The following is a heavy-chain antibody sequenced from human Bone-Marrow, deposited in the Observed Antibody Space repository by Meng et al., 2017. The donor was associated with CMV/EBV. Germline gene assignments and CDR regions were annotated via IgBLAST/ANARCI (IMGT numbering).Heavy chain of an antibody. CDR1: GFTFSSYA. Sequence: GESLKISCAASGFTFSSYAMHWVRQAPGKGLEWVAVISYDGSNKYYADSVKGRFTISRDNSKNTLYLQMNSLRAEDTAVYYCARESASQGYCSSTSCYPDAYDIWGQWKMVTV. J-gene: IGHJ3*02. V-gene: IGHV3-30*04. CDR2: ISYDGSNK. D-gene: IGHD2-2*01. CDR3: ARESASQGYCSSTSCYPDAYDI.